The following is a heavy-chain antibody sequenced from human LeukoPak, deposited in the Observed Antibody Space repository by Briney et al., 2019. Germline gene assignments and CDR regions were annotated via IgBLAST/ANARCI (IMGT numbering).Heavy chain of an antibody. V-gene: IGHV4-38-2*02. CDR3: ARVLDYYGSGTRDFDY. J-gene: IGHJ4*02. CDR1: GYSIRSGHY. Sequence: PSETLSLTCTVSGYSIRSGHYWGWIRQPPGKGLEWIGSMYHSGTTSYNPSLKSRVTMAVDTSKNQFSLELGSVTAADTAVYYCARVLDYYGSGTRDFDYWGQGTLVTVSS. CDR2: MYHSGTT. D-gene: IGHD3-10*01.